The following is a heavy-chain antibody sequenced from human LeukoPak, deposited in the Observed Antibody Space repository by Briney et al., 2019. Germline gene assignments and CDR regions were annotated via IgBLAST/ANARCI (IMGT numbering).Heavy chain of an antibody. CDR1: GGSISSGSYY. CDR2: IYTSGST. J-gene: IGHJ4*02. V-gene: IGHV4-61*02. Sequence: SQTLSLTCTVSGGSISSGSYYWNWLRQPAGKGLEWIGRIYTSGSTNYSPSLNSRVTISVDTSKNQFSLKLSSVTAADTAVYYCARGSCSDGTCYDNRGYFDYWGQGTLVTVSS. D-gene: IGHD2-15*01. CDR3: ARGSCSDGTCYDNRGYFDY.